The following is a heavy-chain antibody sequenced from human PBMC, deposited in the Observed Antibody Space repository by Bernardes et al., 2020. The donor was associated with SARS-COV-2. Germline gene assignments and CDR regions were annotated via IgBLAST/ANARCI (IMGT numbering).Heavy chain of an antibody. Sequence: SQTLSLTCAISVDIVSSNNVAWTWIRQSPSGVLEWLGKTYFRSKWYNDYAVSVKSRITINPDTSKNQFYLQPNSVTPEDTGVYFRSRSLHGMDVWGQGTTVTVS. CDR2: TYFRSKWYN. J-gene: IGHJ6*02. V-gene: IGHV6-1*01. CDR3: SRSLHGMDV. D-gene: IGHD2-15*01. CDR1: VDIVSSNNVA.